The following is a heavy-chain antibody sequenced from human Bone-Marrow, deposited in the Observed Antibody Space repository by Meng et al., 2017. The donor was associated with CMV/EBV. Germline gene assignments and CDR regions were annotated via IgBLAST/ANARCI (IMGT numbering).Heavy chain of an antibody. V-gene: IGHV3-30*02. CDR3: ARAGGYDFWSGYFSYYYGMDV. D-gene: IGHD3-3*01. CDR1: GFTFSSYG. Sequence: GESLKISCAASGFTFSSYGMHWVRQAPGKGLEWVAFIRYDGSNKYYADSVKGRFTVSRDNSKNTLYLQMNSLRAEDTAVYYCARAGGYDFWSGYFSYYYGMDVWGQGTTVTVSS. J-gene: IGHJ6*02. CDR2: IRYDGSNK.